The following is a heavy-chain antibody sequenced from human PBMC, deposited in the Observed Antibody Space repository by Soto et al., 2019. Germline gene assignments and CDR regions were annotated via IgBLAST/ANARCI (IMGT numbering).Heavy chain of an antibody. CDR2: IYYSGST. V-gene: IGHV4-30-4*01. Sequence: KPSETLSLTCTVSGGSVSSGYNYWSWIRQSPGKGLEWIGYIYYSGSTYYNPSLKSRVTISVDTSKNQFSLKLSSVTAADTAVYYCARDRYDFWSGYYHSWFDPWGQGTLVTVSS. D-gene: IGHD3-3*01. CDR3: ARDRYDFWSGYYHSWFDP. CDR1: GGSVSSGYNY. J-gene: IGHJ5*02.